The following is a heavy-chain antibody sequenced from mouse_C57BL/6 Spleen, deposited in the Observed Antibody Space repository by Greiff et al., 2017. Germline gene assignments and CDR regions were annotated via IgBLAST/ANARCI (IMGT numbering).Heavy chain of an antibody. Sequence: VQLQQPGAELVRPGTSVKLSCKASGYTFTSYWMHWVKQRPGQGLEWIGVIDPSDSYTNYNQKFKGKATLTVDTSSSTAYMQLSSLTSEDSAVXYCARSYFYGSSYPYYFDYWGQGTTLTVSS. J-gene: IGHJ2*01. CDR3: ARSYFYGSSYPYYFDY. V-gene: IGHV1-59*01. CDR1: GYTFTSYW. CDR2: IDPSDSYT. D-gene: IGHD1-1*01.